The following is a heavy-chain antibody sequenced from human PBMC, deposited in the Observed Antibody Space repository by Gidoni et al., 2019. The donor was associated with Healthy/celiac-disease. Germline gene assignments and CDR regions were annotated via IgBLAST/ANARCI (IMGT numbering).Heavy chain of an antibody. Sequence: QVQLQESGPGLVTPSETLSLTCTVSGGSISSYYWSWIRQPAGKGLEWIGRIYTSGSTNYNPSLKSRVTMSVDTSKNQFSLKLSSVTAADTAVYYCARAASNLDYYGSGSYYIGYYFDYWGQGTLVTVSS. J-gene: IGHJ4*02. CDR1: GGSISSYY. CDR3: ARAASNLDYYGSGSYYIGYYFDY. V-gene: IGHV4-4*07. D-gene: IGHD3-10*01. CDR2: IYTSGST.